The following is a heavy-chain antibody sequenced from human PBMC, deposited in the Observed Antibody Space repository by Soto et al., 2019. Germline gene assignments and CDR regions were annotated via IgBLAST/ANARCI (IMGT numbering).Heavy chain of an antibody. D-gene: IGHD4-17*01. CDR1: GGSISRDY. Sequence: SGTLSLTGTVSGGSISRDYRTWIRQPRGKGLEWIGRIYTSGSTNYNASLKSRVTMSVDTSKNQFSLKLSSVTAADTAVYYCARESYGDSDDYWGQGTLVTVSS. CDR3: ARESYGDSDDY. V-gene: IGHV4-4*07. J-gene: IGHJ4*02. CDR2: IYTSGST.